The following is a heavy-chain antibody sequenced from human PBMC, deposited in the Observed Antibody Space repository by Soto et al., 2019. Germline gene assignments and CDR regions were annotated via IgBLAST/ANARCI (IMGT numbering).Heavy chain of an antibody. J-gene: IGHJ5*02. CDR1: GFSLSTSGMC. Sequence: SGPTLVNPTQTLTLTCTFSGFSLSTSGMCVSWIRQPPGKALEWLALIDWDDDKYYSTSLKTRLTISKDTSKNQVVLTMTNMDPVDTATYYCAHMGGVGRDNWFDPWGQGTLVTVSS. CDR2: IDWDDDK. CDR3: AHMGGVGRDNWFDP. D-gene: IGHD1-26*01. V-gene: IGHV2-70*12.